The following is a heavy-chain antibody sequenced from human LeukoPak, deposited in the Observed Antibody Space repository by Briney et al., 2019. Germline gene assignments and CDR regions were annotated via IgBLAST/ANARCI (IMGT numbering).Heavy chain of an antibody. Sequence: GGSLRLSCAASGFTFSSYAMSWVRQAPGKGLEWVGRIKSNFDGGSTDFAAPVKGRFTISRDDSKTTLYLQMDSLKPEDTAVYYCVGHWDPIVSTIAPGDYWGQGTLVTVSS. D-gene: IGHD5/OR15-5a*01. CDR2: IKSNFDGGST. CDR3: VGHWDPIVSTIAPGDY. CDR1: GFTFSSYA. J-gene: IGHJ4*02. V-gene: IGHV3-15*01.